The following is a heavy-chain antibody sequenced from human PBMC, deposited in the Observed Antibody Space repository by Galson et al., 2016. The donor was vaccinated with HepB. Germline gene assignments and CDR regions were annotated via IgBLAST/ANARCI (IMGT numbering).Heavy chain of an antibody. CDR1: GFTFSTYW. J-gene: IGHJ5*02. CDR2: INQDGSES. D-gene: IGHD6-19*01. V-gene: IGHV3-7*03. Sequence: SLRLSCATSGFTFSTYWMSWVRQAPGTGLEWVANINQDGSESYYVDSVKGRFTISRDNTYNTLSLQMNNLRDEDTARYFCVYSAGWSPFRSWGQGTQVTVSS. CDR3: VYSAGWSPFRS.